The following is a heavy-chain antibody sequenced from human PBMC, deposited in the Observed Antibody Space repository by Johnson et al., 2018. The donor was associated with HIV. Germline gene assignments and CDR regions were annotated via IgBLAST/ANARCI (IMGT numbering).Heavy chain of an antibody. CDR2: IRYDGSDK. D-gene: IGHD5-12*01. V-gene: IGHV3-30*02. CDR1: GFIFSSYG. CDR3: AKDRILSGYGPGAFDI. Sequence: QVQLVESGGGVVQPGGSLRLSCAASGFIFSSYGMHWVRQAPGKGLEWVAFIRYDGSDKYYADSVTGRFTISSANSKNTLYLQMNSLRAEDTAVYYCAKDRILSGYGPGAFDIWGQGTMVTVSS. J-gene: IGHJ3*02.